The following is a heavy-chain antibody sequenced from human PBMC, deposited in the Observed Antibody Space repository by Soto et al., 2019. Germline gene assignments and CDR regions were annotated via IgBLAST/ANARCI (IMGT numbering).Heavy chain of an antibody. D-gene: IGHD6-19*01. CDR2: IYYSGSA. CDR3: ARGEAGVAGRLDY. Sequence: PXGTLSLTCTVSDASISTATFYWIRQLPGEALEWIGYIYYSGSAYYNSSLRSRATLSLDTSKSEFSLTLTSLTAADTAVYYCARGEAGVAGRLDYWGQGTLVTVSS. J-gene: IGHJ4*02. V-gene: IGHV4-31*03. CDR1: DASISTATFY.